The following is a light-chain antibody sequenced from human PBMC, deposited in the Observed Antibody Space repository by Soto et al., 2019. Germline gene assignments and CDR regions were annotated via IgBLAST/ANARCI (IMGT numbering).Light chain of an antibody. V-gene: IGKV1-39*01. CDR3: QQSYSTPRT. CDR2: AAS. J-gene: IGKJ1*01. Sequence: DIQMTQSPSSLSAFVGDRVTITCRASRGITNYLNWYQQKPGRAPKLLIYAASRLQGGVPSRFSGSGSGTDFTLTFSSLQPEDSATYYCQQSYSTPRTFGQGIKVDIK. CDR1: RGITNY.